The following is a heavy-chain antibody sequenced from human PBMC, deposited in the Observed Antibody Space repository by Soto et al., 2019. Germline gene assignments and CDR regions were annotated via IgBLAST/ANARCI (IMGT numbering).Heavy chain of an antibody. Sequence: ASVKVSCKASGGTFSSYTISWVRQAPGQGLEWMGRIIPILGIANYAQKFQGRFTISRDDSKTTTYLQMNSLKIEDTAVYYCTRRRDWTAVDPLDYWGQGTLVTVSS. CDR3: TRRRDWTAVDPLDY. V-gene: IGHV1-69*02. CDR2: IIPILGIA. D-gene: IGHD5-18*01. J-gene: IGHJ4*02. CDR1: GGTFSSYT.